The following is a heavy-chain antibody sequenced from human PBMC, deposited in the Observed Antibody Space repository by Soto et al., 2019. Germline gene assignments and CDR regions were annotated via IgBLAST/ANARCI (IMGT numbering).Heavy chain of an antibody. CDR1: GTTFTTYA. CDR3: ARVRGFGELLYYFDY. CDR2: INAGNGNT. Sequence: QFRLVKPGAEGKKPGPQGKVSCKAPGTTFTTYAMHWVPQPPDQSLGGMGWINAGNGNTKYSQKFQGRVTITRDTSASTAYMELSSLRSEDTAVYYCARVRGFGELLYYFDYWGQGTLVTVSS. D-gene: IGHD3-10*01. V-gene: IGHV1-3*01. J-gene: IGHJ4*02.